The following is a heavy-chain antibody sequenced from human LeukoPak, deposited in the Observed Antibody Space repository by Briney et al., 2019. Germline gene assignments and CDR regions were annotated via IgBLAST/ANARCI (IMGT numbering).Heavy chain of an antibody. CDR3: ARDQAVTHAGRNAFDI. CDR2: FYHSGST. Sequence: KPSETLSLTCTVSGGSISSYYWSWIRQPPGKGLEWIGSFYHSGSTYYNPSLKSRVAISVDTSKNQFSLKLSSVTAADTAVYFCARDQAVTHAGRNAFDIWGQGTMVIVSS. D-gene: IGHD4-11*01. CDR1: GGSISSYY. V-gene: IGHV4-59*04. J-gene: IGHJ3*02.